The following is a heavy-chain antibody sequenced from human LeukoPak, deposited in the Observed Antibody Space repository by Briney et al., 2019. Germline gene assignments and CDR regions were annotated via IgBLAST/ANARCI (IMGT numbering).Heavy chain of an antibody. Sequence: ASVKVSCKASGYTFTSYGISWVRQAPGQGPEWMGWISAYTGNTFYAQKLQGRVTMSTDTSTSTAYMELRSLRSEDMAVYYCARGPPYSSSWANFDYWGQGTLVTVSS. D-gene: IGHD6-13*01. CDR1: GYTFTSYG. CDR2: ISAYTGNT. V-gene: IGHV1-18*03. J-gene: IGHJ4*02. CDR3: ARGPPYSSSWANFDY.